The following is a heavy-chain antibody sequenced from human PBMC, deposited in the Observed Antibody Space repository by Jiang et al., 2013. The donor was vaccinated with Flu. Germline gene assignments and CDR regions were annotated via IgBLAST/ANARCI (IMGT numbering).Heavy chain of an antibody. CDR3: VRDYCDGGSCYIGY. Sequence: GAEVKKPGASVKVSCKASGYTFTTYAMHWMRQAPGQGLEWLGWINVNKGDTKYSQNFQARVTITRDTSASTAYMELSSLRSEDTAVYYCVRDYCDGGSCYIGYWGQGTLVTVSS. CDR2: INVNKGDT. J-gene: IGHJ4*02. D-gene: IGHD2-15*01. V-gene: IGHV1-3*01. CDR1: GYTFTTYA.